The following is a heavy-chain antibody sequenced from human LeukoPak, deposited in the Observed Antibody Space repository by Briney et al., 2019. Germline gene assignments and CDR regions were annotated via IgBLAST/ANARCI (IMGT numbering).Heavy chain of an antibody. CDR2: IWYDGSTK. V-gene: IGHV3-33*01. CDR1: GFIFGTYG. Sequence: GGSLRLSCAASGFIFGTYGMHWVRQAPGKGLEWVAVIWYDGSTKYYVDSVKGRFTISRDNSTNTLYLQMNSLRVEDTAVYYCARASGSYDYWGQGTLVTVSS. CDR3: ARASGSYDY. D-gene: IGHD1-26*01. J-gene: IGHJ4*02.